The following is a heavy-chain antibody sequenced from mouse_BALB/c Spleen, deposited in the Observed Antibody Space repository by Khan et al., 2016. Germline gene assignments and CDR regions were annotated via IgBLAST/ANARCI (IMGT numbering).Heavy chain of an antibody. CDR1: GDSITSTY. CDR3: ARGDDYDVFGY. CDR2: ISYSGTT. D-gene: IGHD2-4*01. J-gene: IGHJ2*01. Sequence: VQLQQAGPSLVKPSQTLSLTCSVSGDSITSTYWNWIRKFPGNKLEYMGYISYSGTTYYNPSLKSRITITRDTSKKQYYLQLNSVTTEDTATCYCARGDDYDVFGYWGQGTTLTVSS. V-gene: IGHV3-8*02.